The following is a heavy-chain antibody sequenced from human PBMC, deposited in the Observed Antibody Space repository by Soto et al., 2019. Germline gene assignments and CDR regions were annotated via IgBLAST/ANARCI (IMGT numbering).Heavy chain of an antibody. Sequence: EVQVVESGGGLVKPGGSLRLSCAASGFTFSSYSMNWVRQAPGKGLEWVSSISSSSSYIYYADSVKGRFTISRDNAKNSLYLQMNSLRAEDTAVYYCARVGGGYQLLHPFDIWGQGTMVTVSS. CDR1: GFTFSSYS. CDR2: ISSSSSYI. D-gene: IGHD2-2*01. CDR3: ARVGGGYQLLHPFDI. J-gene: IGHJ3*02. V-gene: IGHV3-21*01.